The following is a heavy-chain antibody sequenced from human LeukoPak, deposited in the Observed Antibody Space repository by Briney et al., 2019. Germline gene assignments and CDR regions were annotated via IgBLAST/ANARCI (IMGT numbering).Heavy chain of an antibody. Sequence: GGSLRLSCAASGFTFSSYGMHWVRQAPGKGLEWVAVISYDGSNKYYADSVKGRFTISGDNSKNTLYLQMNSLRAEDTAVYYCAKGDLAYCGGDCYPDFDYWGQGTLVTVSS. CDR3: AKGDLAYCGGDCYPDFDY. V-gene: IGHV3-30*18. D-gene: IGHD2-21*02. CDR2: ISYDGSNK. J-gene: IGHJ4*02. CDR1: GFTFSSYG.